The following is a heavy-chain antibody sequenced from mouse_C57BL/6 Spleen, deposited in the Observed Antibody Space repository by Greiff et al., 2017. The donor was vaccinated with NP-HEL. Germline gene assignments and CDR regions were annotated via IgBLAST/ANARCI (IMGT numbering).Heavy chain of an antibody. CDR2: IHPNSGST. D-gene: IGHD1-1*01. V-gene: IGHV1-64*01. CDR3: ARRLYYYGSSYYYFDY. Sequence: VQLQQPGAELVKPGASVKLSCKASGYTFTSYWMHWVKQRPGQGLEWIGMIHPNSGSTNYNEKFKSTATLTVDKSSSTAYMQLSSLTSEDSAVYYGARRLYYYGSSYYYFDYWGQGTTLTVAS. CDR1: GYTFTSYW. J-gene: IGHJ2*01.